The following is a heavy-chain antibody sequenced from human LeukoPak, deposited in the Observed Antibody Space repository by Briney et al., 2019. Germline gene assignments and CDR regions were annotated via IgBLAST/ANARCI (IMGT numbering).Heavy chain of an antibody. V-gene: IGHV3-7*01. J-gene: IGHJ4*02. CDR3: ARDRATEAASKVFDH. CDR1: GFTFSSYW. CDR2: IDQDGSEK. Sequence: GGSLRLSCAASGFTFSSYWMSWVRQAPGKGLEWVANIDQDGSEKYYVDSVKGRFTISRDNAKNSLYLQMNSLRAEDRAVYYCARDRATEAASKVFDHWGQGTLVTVSS. D-gene: IGHD6-19*01.